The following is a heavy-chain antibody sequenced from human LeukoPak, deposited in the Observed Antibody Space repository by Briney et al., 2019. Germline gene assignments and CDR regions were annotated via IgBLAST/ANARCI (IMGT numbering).Heavy chain of an antibody. J-gene: IGHJ4*02. V-gene: IGHV4-31*03. D-gene: IGHD4-17*01. Sequence: SETLSLTCTVSGGSISSGGYYWSWIRQHPGKGLEWIGYIYYSGSTYYNPSLKSRVTISVDTSKNQFSLKLSSVTAADTAVYYCARVGGYTVTYYFDYWGQGTLVTVSS. CDR1: GGSISSGGYY. CDR2: IYYSGST. CDR3: ARVGGYTVTYYFDY.